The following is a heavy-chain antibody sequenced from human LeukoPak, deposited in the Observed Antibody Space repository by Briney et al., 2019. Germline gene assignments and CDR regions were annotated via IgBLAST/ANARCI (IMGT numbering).Heavy chain of an antibody. CDR1: GFTFSSYA. CDR3: AVAVAGNTLDY. J-gene: IGHJ4*02. CDR2: ISYDGSNK. D-gene: IGHD6-19*01. V-gene: IGHV3-30*04. Sequence: PGGSLRLSCAASGFTFSSYAMHWVRQAPGKGLEWVAVISYDGSNKYYADSVKGRFTISRDNSKNTLYLQMNSLRAEDTAVYYCAVAVAGNTLDYWGQGTLVTVSS.